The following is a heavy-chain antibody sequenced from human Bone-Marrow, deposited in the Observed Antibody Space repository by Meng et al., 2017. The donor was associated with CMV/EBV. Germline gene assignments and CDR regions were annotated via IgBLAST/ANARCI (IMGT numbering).Heavy chain of an antibody. D-gene: IGHD6-6*01. CDR2: IYYSGST. CDR3: ARGISEQLVRHFDY. Sequence: GSLRLSCTVSGGSISSSSYYWGWIRQPPGKGLEWIGSIYYSGSTYYNPSLKSRVTISVDTSKNQFSLKLSSVTAADTAVYYCARGISEQLVRHFDYWGQGTRVTVYS. J-gene: IGHJ4*02. V-gene: IGHV4-39*07. CDR1: GGSISSSSYY.